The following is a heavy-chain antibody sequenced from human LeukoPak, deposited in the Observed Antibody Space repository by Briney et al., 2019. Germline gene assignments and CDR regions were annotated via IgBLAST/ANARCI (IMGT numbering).Heavy chain of an antibody. J-gene: IGHJ4*02. CDR3: AKKYYDILTGFGCFDY. D-gene: IGHD3-9*01. CDR1: GFTFSSYA. CDR2: ISGSGGST. V-gene: IGHV3-23*01. Sequence: PGGSLRLSCAASGFTFSSYAMSWVRQAPGKGLEWVSAISGSGGSTYYADSVKGRFTISRDSSKNTLYLQMNSLRAEDTAVYYCAKKYYDILTGFGCFDYWGQGTLVTVSS.